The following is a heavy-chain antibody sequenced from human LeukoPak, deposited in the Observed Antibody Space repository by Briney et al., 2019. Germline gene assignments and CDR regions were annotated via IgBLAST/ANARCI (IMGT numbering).Heavy chain of an antibody. V-gene: IGHV3-74*01. CDR3: ARLNLRFDAFDI. Sequence: GGSLRLSCAASGFTFSSYWMHWVRQAPGKGLVWVSRINSDGSSTSYADSVKGRFTISRDNAKNTLYLQMNSLRAEDTAVYYCARLNLRFDAFDIWGQGTMVTVSS. D-gene: IGHD3-3*01. CDR2: INSDGSST. J-gene: IGHJ3*02. CDR1: GFTFSSYW.